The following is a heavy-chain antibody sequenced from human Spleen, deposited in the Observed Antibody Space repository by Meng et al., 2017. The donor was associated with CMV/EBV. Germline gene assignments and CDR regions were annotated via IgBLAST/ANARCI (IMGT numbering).Heavy chain of an antibody. CDR2: INHSGST. CDR3: ARVRSLGYCSSTSCYANWFDP. Sequence: FRCYYWSWLRQPPGKGLEWIGEINHSGSTNYNPSLKSRVTISVDTSKNQFSLKLSSVTAADTAVYYCARVRSLGYCSSTSCYANWFDPWGQGTLVTVSS. CDR1: FRCYY. D-gene: IGHD2-2*01. J-gene: IGHJ5*02. V-gene: IGHV4-34*01.